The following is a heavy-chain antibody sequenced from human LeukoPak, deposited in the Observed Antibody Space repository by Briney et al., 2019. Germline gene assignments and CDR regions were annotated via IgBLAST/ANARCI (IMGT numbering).Heavy chain of an antibody. V-gene: IGHV3-11*01. CDR1: GFTFRDYY. Sequence: GGSLRLSCEASGFTFRDYYMRWIRQAPGKGLDWVSYISGGGSNIYYEDSVRGRFTISRDNAMNSLYLQMNSLRAEDTAVYYCARDMYFGNWNGNWFDPWGQGTLVIVSS. J-gene: IGHJ5*02. CDR3: ARDMYFGNWNGNWFDP. CDR2: ISGGGSNI. D-gene: IGHD1-1*01.